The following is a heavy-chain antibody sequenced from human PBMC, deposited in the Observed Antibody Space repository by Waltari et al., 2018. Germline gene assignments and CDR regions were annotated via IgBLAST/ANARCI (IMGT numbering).Heavy chain of an antibody. V-gene: IGHV3-23*01. CDR2: VSGTGGLK. CDR1: GFMFRSFA. D-gene: IGHD3-10*01. CDR3: AKPARGVIEDWFDS. J-gene: IGHJ5*01. Sequence: EVQLLQSGGGLVQPGGSLKLSCVASGFMFRSFAMSWVRQAPGKGLGGVSGVSGTGGLKYYADSVKGRFTISRDNAKNTVYLQISSLRDDDTAVYYCAKPARGVIEDWFDSWGQGSLVSVSP.